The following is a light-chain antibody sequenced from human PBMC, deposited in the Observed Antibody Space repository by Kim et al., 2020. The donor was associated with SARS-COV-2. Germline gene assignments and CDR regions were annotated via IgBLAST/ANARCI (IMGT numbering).Light chain of an antibody. V-gene: IGKV1-17*01. J-gene: IGKJ1*01. CDR2: TAS. Sequence: DIQMTQSPSSLSASVGDRVTITCRASQGIRNDLAWYQQKPGRAPNRLIYTASTLQSGVPSRFSGSGSGTEFTLTISSLQPEDFATYYCLQHNSYPRPFGQGTKVDIK. CDR1: QGIRND. CDR3: LQHNSYPRP.